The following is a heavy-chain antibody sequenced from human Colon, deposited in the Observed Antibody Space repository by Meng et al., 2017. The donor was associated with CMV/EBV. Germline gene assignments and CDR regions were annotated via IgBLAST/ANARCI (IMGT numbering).Heavy chain of an antibody. V-gene: IGHV1-2*02. CDR1: GYTFTGYY. CDR3: ARAPYNWNDEGWFDP. D-gene: IGHD1-20*01. Sequence: VQLGQAGAEVKKPGASVKVSCKASGYTFTGYYMHWVRQAPGQGLEWMGWINPNSGGTNYAQKFQGRVTMTRDTSISTAYMELSRLRSDDTAVYYCARAPYNWNDEGWFDPWGQGTLVTVSS. CDR2: INPNSGGT. J-gene: IGHJ5*02.